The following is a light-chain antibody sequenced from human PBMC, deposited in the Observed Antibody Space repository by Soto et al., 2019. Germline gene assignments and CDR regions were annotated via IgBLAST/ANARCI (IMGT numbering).Light chain of an antibody. V-gene: IGKV3-20*01. CDR1: QSVSGN. CDR3: QQYGSSPT. Sequence: EIVMTQSPATLSVSPGDSATLSCRASQSVSGNLAWYQQKPGQAPRLLIYGASSWPTGIPDRFSGSGSGTDFTLTISRLEPEDFAVYYCQQYGSSPTFGQGTKVDIK. CDR2: GAS. J-gene: IGKJ1*01.